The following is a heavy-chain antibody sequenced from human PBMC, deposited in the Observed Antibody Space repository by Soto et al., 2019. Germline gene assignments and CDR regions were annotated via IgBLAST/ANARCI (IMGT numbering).Heavy chain of an antibody. V-gene: IGHV1-69*01. Sequence: QVQLVQSGAEVKKPGSSVKVSCKASGGTFSSYAISWVRQAPGQGLEWMGGIVPIFGTANYAQKFQGRVTITADESASTAYMELSSLRSEDTAVYYCAREEDGGPPSYCSGMDVWRQGTTVTVSS. D-gene: IGHD2-15*01. CDR2: IVPIFGTA. CDR1: GGTFSSYA. CDR3: AREEDGGPPSYCSGMDV. J-gene: IGHJ6*02.